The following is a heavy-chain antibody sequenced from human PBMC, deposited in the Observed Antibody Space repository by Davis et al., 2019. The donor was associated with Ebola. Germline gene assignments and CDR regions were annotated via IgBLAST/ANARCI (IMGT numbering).Heavy chain of an antibody. J-gene: IGHJ4*02. Sequence: ASVKVSCKASGYSFTSYGTNWVRQAPGQGLEWMAWISPYSGNTKYAQKFEGRVTMTTDPSTSTAYMELRSLRSDDTAVYYCARDIDSTSCLYDWGQGTLVTVSS. D-gene: IGHD2-2*01. CDR3: ARDIDSTSCLYD. CDR1: GYSFTSYG. V-gene: IGHV1-18*04. CDR2: ISPYSGNT.